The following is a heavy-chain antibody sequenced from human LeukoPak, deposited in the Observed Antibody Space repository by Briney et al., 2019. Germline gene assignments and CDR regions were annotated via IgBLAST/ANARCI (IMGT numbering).Heavy chain of an antibody. CDR2: ISSSSSTI. V-gene: IGHV3-48*01. Sequence: GGSLRLSCAASGFTFSNYAMSWVRQAPGKGLEWVSYISSSSSTIYYADSVKGRFTISRDNAKNSLYLQMNSLRAEDTAVYYCARDHVYYYYYMDVWGKGTTVTVSS. CDR3: ARDHVYYYYYMDV. J-gene: IGHJ6*03. CDR1: GFTFSNYA.